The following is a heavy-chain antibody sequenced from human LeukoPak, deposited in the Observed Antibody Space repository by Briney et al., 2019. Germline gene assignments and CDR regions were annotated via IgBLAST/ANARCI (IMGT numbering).Heavy chain of an antibody. J-gene: IGHJ4*02. CDR2: ISSSSRTI. D-gene: IGHD6-19*01. CDR1: GFTFSNYY. Sequence: GGSLRLSCAASGFTFSNYYMSWVRQAPGKGLEWDSYISSSSRTIYYADSVKGRFTISRDKATNSLYLQMNSLRAEDTAVYYRASNKMSSVWYDSGECYFDYRGQGTLVSVSS. CDR3: ASNKMSSVWYDSGECYFDY. V-gene: IGHV3-11*01.